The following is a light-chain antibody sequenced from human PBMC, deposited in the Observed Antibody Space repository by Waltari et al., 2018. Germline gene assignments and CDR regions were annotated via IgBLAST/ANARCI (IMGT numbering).Light chain of an antibody. Sequence: EIVLTQSPGTLALSPGERATLSCRASQSVGRALAWYQQKPGQAPRLLIYDTSPRAPGIPDRFSVRGSGTDFSLTSSRVGPEDCAVYYCQMYVRLPVTFGQGTKVEVK. V-gene: IGKV3-20*01. J-gene: IGKJ1*01. CDR3: QMYVRLPVT. CDR1: QSVGRA. CDR2: DTS.